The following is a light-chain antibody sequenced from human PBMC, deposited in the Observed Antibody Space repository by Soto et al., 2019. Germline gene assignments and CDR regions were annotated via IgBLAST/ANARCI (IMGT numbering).Light chain of an antibody. CDR1: QSVSAW. CDR3: QQYNSYPWT. J-gene: IGKJ1*01. Sequence: DIQMSQSPSTLSASVGDRVTITCRASQSVSAWLAWYQQKPGRAPSLLIYDVSTLDSGVPARFSGAGSDTEFTLTISILQPDDFAAYYCQQYNSYPWTFGQGTKVEVK. V-gene: IGKV1-5*01. CDR2: DVS.